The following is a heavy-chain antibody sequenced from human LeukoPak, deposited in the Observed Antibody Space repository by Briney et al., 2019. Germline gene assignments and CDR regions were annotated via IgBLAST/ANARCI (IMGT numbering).Heavy chain of an antibody. V-gene: IGHV3-64D*08. Sequence: PGGSLRLSCSASGFIFSNYVMYWVRQAPGKALEYVSAINNNGDSRTYGDSVKGRFTISRDNSKNALSLEMSSLRLEDTAMYYCVKAQGYCSSGTCYFDYWGQGTLVTVSS. CDR3: VKAQGYCSSGTCYFDY. D-gene: IGHD2-15*01. J-gene: IGHJ4*02. CDR2: INNNGDSR. CDR1: GFIFSNYV.